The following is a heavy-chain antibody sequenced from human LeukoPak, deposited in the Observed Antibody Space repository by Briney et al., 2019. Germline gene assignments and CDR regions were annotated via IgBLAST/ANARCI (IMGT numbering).Heavy chain of an antibody. J-gene: IGHJ4*02. CDR3: ARGDGSGGDFDY. CDR2: IYTSGST. CDR1: GGSLSSYY. V-gene: IGHV4-4*07. D-gene: IGHD3-10*01. Sequence: PSETLSVTCTDSGGSLSSYYWSWIRQPAGKGLEWIGRIYTSGSTNYNPPLTSRVTMSVDTSKNQFSLKLSSVTAADTAVYYCARGDGSGGDFDYWGQGTLVTVSS.